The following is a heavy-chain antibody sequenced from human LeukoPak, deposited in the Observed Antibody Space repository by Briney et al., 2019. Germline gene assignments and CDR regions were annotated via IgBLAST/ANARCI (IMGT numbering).Heavy chain of an antibody. CDR1: GFTFSSYG. Sequence: PGRSLRLSCAASGFTFSSYGMHWVRQAPGKGLEWVAFIRYDGSNKYYADSVKGRFTISRDNSKNTLYLQMNSLRAEDTAVYYCAKGLRTYYDFWSGSGPLDYWGQGTLVTVSS. J-gene: IGHJ4*02. D-gene: IGHD3-3*01. CDR3: AKGLRTYYDFWSGSGPLDY. V-gene: IGHV3-30*02. CDR2: IRYDGSNK.